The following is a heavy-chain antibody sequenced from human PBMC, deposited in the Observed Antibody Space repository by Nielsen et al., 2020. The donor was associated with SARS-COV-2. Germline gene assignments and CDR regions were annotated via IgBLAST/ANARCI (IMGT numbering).Heavy chain of an antibody. J-gene: IGHJ6*02. V-gene: IGHV3-49*04. D-gene: IGHD5-18*01. CDR1: GFTFGDYA. CDR2: IRSKAYGGTI. CDR3: TRTLGIQLWSSYYGMDV. Sequence: GSLRLSCIVSGFTFGDYAMSWVRQAPGKGLEWVGFIRSKAYGGTIEYAASVKGRFTISRDDSKSIAYLQMNSLKTEDTAVYYCTRTLGIQLWSSYYGMDVWGQGTTVTVSS.